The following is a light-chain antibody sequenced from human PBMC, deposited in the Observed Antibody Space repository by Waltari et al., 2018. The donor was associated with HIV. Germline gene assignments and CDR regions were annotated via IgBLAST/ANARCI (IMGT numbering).Light chain of an antibody. CDR1: SSDIGSYNY. Sequence: QSALTQPPSASGSPGQSVTISCTGASSDIGSYNYVSWYQQHPDKAAKLIIYEVNKRPSGVPARFSGAKSGNVASLSVSGLQADDEADYFCSSFAGGDDGVVFGGGTKLTVL. J-gene: IGLJ2*01. CDR3: SSFAGGDDGVV. V-gene: IGLV2-8*01. CDR2: EVN.